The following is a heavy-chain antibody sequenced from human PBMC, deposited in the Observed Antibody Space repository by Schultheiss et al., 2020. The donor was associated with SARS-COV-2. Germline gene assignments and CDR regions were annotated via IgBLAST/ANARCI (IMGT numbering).Heavy chain of an antibody. V-gene: IGHV5-51*01. CDR1: GYSFTSYW. D-gene: IGHD2-2*01. Sequence: GESLKISCKGSGYSFTSYWIGWVRQMPGKGLEWMGIIYPGDSDTRYSPSFQGQVTISADKSISTAYLQWSSLKASDTAMYYCARGDIVVVPAAGSPFDWFDPWGQGTLVTVSS. J-gene: IGHJ5*02. CDR3: ARGDIVVVPAAGSPFDWFDP. CDR2: IYPGDSDT.